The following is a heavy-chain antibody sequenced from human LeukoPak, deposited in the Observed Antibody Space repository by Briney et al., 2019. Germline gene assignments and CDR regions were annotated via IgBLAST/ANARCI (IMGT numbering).Heavy chain of an antibody. Sequence: PGGSLRLSCAASGFTISNYAMSWVRQAPGKGLEWVSVISGSGGTTYYADSVKGRFTISRDSSKNTLYLQMNSLRAEDTAVYYCVSFYETYWGRGTLVTVSS. J-gene: IGHJ4*02. D-gene: IGHD2/OR15-2a*01. V-gene: IGHV3-23*01. CDR3: VSFYETY. CDR2: ISGSGGTT. CDR1: GFTISNYA.